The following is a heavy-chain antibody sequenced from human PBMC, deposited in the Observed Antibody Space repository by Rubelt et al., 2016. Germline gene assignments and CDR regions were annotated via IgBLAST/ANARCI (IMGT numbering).Heavy chain of an antibody. CDR2: ITSGRSTI. J-gene: IGHJ6*02. CDR3: ARDLRFLEWLLGDYYYYGMDV. V-gene: IGHV3-48*04. CDR1: GFTFSSYS. Sequence: VQLVESGGGVVQPGRSLRLSCAASGFTFSSYSMNWVRQFPGKGLEWVSYITSGRSTIFYADSVKGRFTISSDNAENSLYLQMNSLGAEETAGYYCARDLRFLEWLLGDYYYYGMDVWGQGTTVTVSS. D-gene: IGHD3-3*01.